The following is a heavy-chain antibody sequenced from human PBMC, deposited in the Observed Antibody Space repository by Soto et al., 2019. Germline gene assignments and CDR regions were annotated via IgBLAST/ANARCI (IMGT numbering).Heavy chain of an antibody. J-gene: IGHJ4*02. CDR3: AHSDSSSPAPNFDY. V-gene: IGHV2-5*02. CDR2: IYWDDDK. CDR1: GFSLSTSGVG. D-gene: IGHD6-13*01. Sequence: QITLKESGPTLVKPTQTLTLTCTFSGFSLSTSGVGVDWMRQPPGKALEWLALIYWDDDKRYSPSLKSRLTITKDTSKNQVVLTMTNMDPVDTATYYCAHSDSSSPAPNFDYWGQGTLVTVSS.